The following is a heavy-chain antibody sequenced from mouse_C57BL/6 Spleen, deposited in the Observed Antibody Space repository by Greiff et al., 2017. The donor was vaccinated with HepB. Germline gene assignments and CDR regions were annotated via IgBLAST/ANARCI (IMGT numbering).Heavy chain of an antibody. D-gene: IGHD1-1*01. V-gene: IGHV1-81*01. CDR1: GYTFTSYG. CDR3: ARSTVTTGFAY. CDR2: IYPRSGNT. J-gene: IGHJ3*01. Sequence: VQGVESGAELARPGASVKLSCKASGYTFTSYGISWVKQRTGQGLEWIGEIYPRSGNTYYNEKFKGKATLTADKSSSTAYMELRSLTSEDSAVYFRARSTVTTGFAYWGQGTLVTVSA.